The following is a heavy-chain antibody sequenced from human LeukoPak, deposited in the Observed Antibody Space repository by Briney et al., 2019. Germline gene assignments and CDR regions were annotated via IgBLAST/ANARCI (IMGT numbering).Heavy chain of an antibody. D-gene: IGHD1-26*01. J-gene: IGHJ6*02. Sequence: SETLSLTCTVSGGSISSYYWSWIRQPPGKGLEWIGYIYYSGSTNYNPSLKSRVTISVDTSKNQFSLKLSSVTAADTAVYYCVRDREGPYGMDVWGQGTTVTVSS. V-gene: IGHV4-59*01. CDR1: GGSISSYY. CDR2: IYYSGST. CDR3: VRDREGPYGMDV.